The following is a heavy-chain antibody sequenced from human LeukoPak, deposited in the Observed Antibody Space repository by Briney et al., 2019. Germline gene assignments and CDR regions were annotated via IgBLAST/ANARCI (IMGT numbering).Heavy chain of an antibody. J-gene: IGHJ4*02. CDR3: ARVGYYDSSGYRN. CDR1: GFTFSSYA. Sequence: GGSLRLSCAASGFTFSSYAMSWVRQAPGKGLEWVSAISGSGGSTYYTGSVKGRFTISRDNSKNTLYLQMNSLRAEDTAVYYCARVGYYDSSGYRNWGQGTLVTVSS. V-gene: IGHV3-23*01. D-gene: IGHD3-22*01. CDR2: ISGSGGST.